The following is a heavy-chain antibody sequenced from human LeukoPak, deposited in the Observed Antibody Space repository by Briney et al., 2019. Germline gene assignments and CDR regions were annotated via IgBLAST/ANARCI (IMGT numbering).Heavy chain of an antibody. CDR2: ISGGST. Sequence: PGGSLRLSCAASGFTVSSNEMSWVRQAPGKGLEWVSSISGGSTYYADSRKGRFTISRDKSKNTLYLQMNSLRAEDTALYYCAKDQKVIPAATQLDYWGQGTLVTVSS. J-gene: IGHJ4*02. CDR3: AKDQKVIPAATQLDY. CDR1: GFTVSSNE. D-gene: IGHD2-2*01. V-gene: IGHV3-38-3*01.